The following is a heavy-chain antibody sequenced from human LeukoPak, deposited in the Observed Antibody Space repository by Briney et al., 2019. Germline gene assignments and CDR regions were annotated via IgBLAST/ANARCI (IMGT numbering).Heavy chain of an antibody. CDR2: IDYSGST. Sequence: PLETLSLTCTVSGGSISSSSYYWSWMRQPPGKGLEWIGYIDYSGSTYHNPSPKSRVTISIDTSKNQFSLKLSSVTAADTAEYYCARQGSSSWLYYFDYWGQGVLVTVSS. D-gene: IGHD6-13*01. CDR1: GGSISSSSYY. J-gene: IGHJ4*02. V-gene: IGHV4-61*05. CDR3: ARQGSSSWLYYFDY.